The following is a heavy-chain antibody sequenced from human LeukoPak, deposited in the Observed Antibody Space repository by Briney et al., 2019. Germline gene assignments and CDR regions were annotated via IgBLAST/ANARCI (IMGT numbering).Heavy chain of an antibody. Sequence: GGALRLSCAASGFIVITNYMTWVRQPRGKGLEGVSVLYSDSNTEYADSVQGRFTISRDNSKDTLYLEMNSLSPDDTAVYYCARGVEPLAANTLAYWGQGTLVTVSS. D-gene: IGHD1-14*01. V-gene: IGHV3-53*01. CDR3: ARGVEPLAANTLAY. CDR2: LYSDSNT. CDR1: GFIVITNY. J-gene: IGHJ4*02.